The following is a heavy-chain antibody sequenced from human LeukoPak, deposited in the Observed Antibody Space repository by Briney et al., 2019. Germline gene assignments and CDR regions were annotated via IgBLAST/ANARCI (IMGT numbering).Heavy chain of an antibody. CDR2: IYPGDPDT. CDR3: AIRYSGSYNDY. CDR1: GYSFSNYW. D-gene: IGHD1-26*01. V-gene: IGHV5-51*01. J-gene: IGHJ4*02. Sequence: GASLKISCKGSGYSFSNYWIGWVRQLPGKGLEWMGIIYPGDPDTRYSPSFQGQVTISADKSISTAYLQWSSLKASDTAMYYCAIRYSGSYNDYWGQGTLVTVSS.